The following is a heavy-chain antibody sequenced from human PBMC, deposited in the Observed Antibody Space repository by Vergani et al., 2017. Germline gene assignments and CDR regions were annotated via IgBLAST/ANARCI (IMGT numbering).Heavy chain of an antibody. Sequence: EVQLVESGGGLVQPGGSLRLSCAASGFTFSSYEMNWVRQAPGKGLEWVSYISSSGSTIYYADSVKGRFTISRDNAKNSLYLQMNSLRAEETAVYYCARDGPSSGRYFDYWGQGTLVTVSS. CDR1: GFTFSSYE. V-gene: IGHV3-48*03. CDR2: ISSSGSTI. J-gene: IGHJ4*02. CDR3: ARDGPSSGRYFDY.